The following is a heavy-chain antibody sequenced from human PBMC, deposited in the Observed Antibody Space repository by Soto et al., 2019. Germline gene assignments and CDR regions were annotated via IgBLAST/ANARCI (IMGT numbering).Heavy chain of an antibody. D-gene: IGHD2-2*01. CDR3: ASWAASWPHAFDI. J-gene: IGHJ3*02. V-gene: IGHV3-7*01. CDR2: IKQDGSEK. CDR1: GFTFSSYW. Sequence: GGSLRLSCAASGFTFSSYWMSWVRQAPGKRLEWVANIKQDGSEKYYVDSVKGRFTISSDNAKNSLYLQINSLKAEDTAVYYCASWAASWPHAFDIWGQGTMVTVSS.